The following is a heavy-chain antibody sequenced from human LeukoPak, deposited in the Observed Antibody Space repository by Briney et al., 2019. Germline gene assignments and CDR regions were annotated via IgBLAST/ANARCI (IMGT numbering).Heavy chain of an antibody. D-gene: IGHD6-19*01. Sequence: GGSLRLSCAASGFTFSSYSMSWVRQAPGKGLEWVSYISSSSSSIYYATSVKGRFTISRDNAKNSLYLQMNSLRAEDTAVHYCARGGSSGWYVDYYGMDVWGQGTTVPVSS. CDR1: GFTFSSYS. CDR3: ARGGSSGWYVDYYGMDV. J-gene: IGHJ6*02. V-gene: IGHV3-48*01. CDR2: ISSSSSSI.